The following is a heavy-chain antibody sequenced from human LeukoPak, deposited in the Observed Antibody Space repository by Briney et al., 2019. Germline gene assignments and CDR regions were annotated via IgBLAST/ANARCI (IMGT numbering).Heavy chain of an antibody. D-gene: IGHD6-13*01. CDR3: TTDLGYSSSYNWFDP. CDR2: IKSKTDGGTT. J-gene: IGHJ5*02. CDR1: GFTFSDAW. V-gene: IGHV3-15*01. Sequence: GGSLRLSCAASGFTFSDAWMSWVRQAPGGGLEWGGRIKSKTDGGTTDYAAPVKGRFTISRDDSKNTLYLQMNSLKTEDTAVYYCTTDLGYSSSYNWFDPWGQGTLVTVSS.